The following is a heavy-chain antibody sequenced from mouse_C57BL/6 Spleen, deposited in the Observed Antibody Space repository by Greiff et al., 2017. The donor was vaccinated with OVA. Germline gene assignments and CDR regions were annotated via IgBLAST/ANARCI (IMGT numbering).Heavy chain of an antibody. J-gene: IGHJ2*01. CDR3: ARTPDGYYLYYFDY. Sequence: VHLVESGAELVRPGASVKLSCKASGYTFTDYYINWVKQRPGQGLEWIARIYPGSGTTYYNEKLKGKATLTEEKSSSTAYMQLSSLTSEDSAVYFCARTPDGYYLYYFDYWGQGTTLTVSS. CDR2: IYPGSGTT. CDR1: GYTFTDYY. D-gene: IGHD2-3*01. V-gene: IGHV1-76*01.